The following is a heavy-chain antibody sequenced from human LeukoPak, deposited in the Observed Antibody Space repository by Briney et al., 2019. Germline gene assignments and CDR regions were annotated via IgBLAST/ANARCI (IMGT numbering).Heavy chain of an antibody. V-gene: IGHV4-39*07. CDR2: IYYSGST. J-gene: IGHJ5*02. CDR3: ARVRGDYDILTGYYPNWFDP. D-gene: IGHD3-9*01. Sequence: SETLSLTCTVSGGSVSSSTNYWGWIRQPPGKGLEWIGTIYYSGSTYYNPSLKSRVSLSVDTSKNQFSLKLSSVTAADTAVYYCARVRGDYDILTGYYPNWFDPWGQGTLVTVSS. CDR1: GGSVSSSTNY.